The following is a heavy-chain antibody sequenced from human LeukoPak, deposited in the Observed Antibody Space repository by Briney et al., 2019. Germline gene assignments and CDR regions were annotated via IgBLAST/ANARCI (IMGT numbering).Heavy chain of an antibody. Sequence: KSGGSLRLSCAASGFTFSSYSMNWVRQAPGKGLEWVSSISSSSSYIYYADSVKGRFTISRDNAKNSLYLQMNSLRAEDTAVYYCARDLSDYDPWYYFDYWGQGTLVTVSS. D-gene: IGHD5-12*01. CDR2: ISSSSSYI. CDR1: GFTFSSYS. V-gene: IGHV3-21*01. CDR3: ARDLSDYDPWYYFDY. J-gene: IGHJ4*02.